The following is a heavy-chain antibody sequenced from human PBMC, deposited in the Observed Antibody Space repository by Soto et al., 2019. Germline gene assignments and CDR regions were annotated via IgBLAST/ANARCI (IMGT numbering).Heavy chain of an antibody. CDR1: GGSISSSSYY. CDR3: ARSRRVLRFLEWSTNYYYYYGMDV. CDR2: IYYSGST. V-gene: IGHV4-39*01. J-gene: IGHJ6*02. Sequence: ETLSLTCTVSGGSISSSSYYGGWIRQPPGKGLEWIGSIYYSGSTYYNPSLKSRVTISVDTSKNQFSLKLSSVTAADTAVYYCARSRRVLRFLEWSTNYYYYYGMDVWGQGTTVIVSS. D-gene: IGHD3-3*01.